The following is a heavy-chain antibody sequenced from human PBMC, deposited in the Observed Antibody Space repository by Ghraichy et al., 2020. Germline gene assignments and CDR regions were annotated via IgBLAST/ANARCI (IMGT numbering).Heavy chain of an antibody. D-gene: IGHD3-22*01. V-gene: IGHV3-23*01. CDR2: ISGGGAST. CDR3: AYSSHWLIQDY. J-gene: IGHJ4*02. CDR1: GFTCNHYA. Sequence: GGSLRLSCTGSGFTCNHYAMSWVRQAPGKGLDWVSGISGGGASTYYTDSVKGRFSISRDKSTDTLYLQMNSLRAEDTAIYYCAYSSHWLIQDYWGPGTLVTVSS.